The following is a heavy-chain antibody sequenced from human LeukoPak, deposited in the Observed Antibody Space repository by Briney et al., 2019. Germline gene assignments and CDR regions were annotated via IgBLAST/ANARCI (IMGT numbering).Heavy chain of an antibody. V-gene: IGHV3-7*01. J-gene: IGHJ4*02. CDR1: GFTFSSYW. D-gene: IGHD1-26*01. CDR3: ARPHSGSYYGYFDY. Sequence: GGSLRLSCAASGFTFSSYWMSWVRQAPGKGLEWVANIKQDGSEKYYVDSVKGRFTISRDNAKNSLYLQMNSLRAEDTAVYYCARPHSGSYYGYFDYWGQGTLVTVSS. CDR2: IKQDGSEK.